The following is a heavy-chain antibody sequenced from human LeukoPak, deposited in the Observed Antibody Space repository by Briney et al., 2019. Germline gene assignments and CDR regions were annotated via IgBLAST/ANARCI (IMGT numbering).Heavy chain of an antibody. V-gene: IGHV3-20*04. J-gene: IGHJ3*02. D-gene: IGHD3-22*01. CDR2: INWNGGST. CDR1: GFTFSSNG. CDR3: ARDSLLAYYYDSSGYYVRDAFDI. Sequence: PGGSLRLSCAASGFTFSSNGMNWVRQAPGKGLEWVSGINWNGGSTGYADSVKGRFTISRDNAKNSLYLQMNSLRAEDTALYYCARDSLLAYYYDSSGYYVRDAFDIWGQGTMVTVSS.